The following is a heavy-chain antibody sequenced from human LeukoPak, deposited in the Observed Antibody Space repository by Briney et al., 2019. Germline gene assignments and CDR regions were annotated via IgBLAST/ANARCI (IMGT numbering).Heavy chain of an antibody. V-gene: IGHV4-30-2*01. CDR1: GGSISSGGYS. CDR2: IYHSGST. CDR3: ARDSGSNFDY. Sequence: SQTLSLTCAVSGGSISSGGYSWSWIRQPPGKGLEWIGYIYHSGSTNYNPSLKSRVTMSLDTSKNQFSLKLSSVTAADTAVYHCARDSGSNFDYWGQGTLVTVSS. J-gene: IGHJ4*02. D-gene: IGHD2-15*01.